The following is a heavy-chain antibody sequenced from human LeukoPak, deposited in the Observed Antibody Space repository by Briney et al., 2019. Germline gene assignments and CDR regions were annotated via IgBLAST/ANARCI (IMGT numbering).Heavy chain of an antibody. CDR3: AREVSDDSSSSVWDY. CDR1: GYTFTSYG. V-gene: IGHV1-18*01. CDR2: ISAYNGNT. D-gene: IGHD6-6*01. Sequence: ASVKVSCKASGYTFTSYGISWVRQAPGQGLEWMGWISAYNGNTNYAQKLQGRVTMTTDTSTSTAYMELRSLRSDDTAVYYCAREVSDDSSSSVWDYWGQGTLVTVSS. J-gene: IGHJ4*02.